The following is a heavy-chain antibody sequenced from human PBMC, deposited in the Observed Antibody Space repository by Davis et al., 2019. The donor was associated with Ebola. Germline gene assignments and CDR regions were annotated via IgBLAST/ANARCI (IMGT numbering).Heavy chain of an antibody. Sequence: GGSLRLSCAASGFTFSSYAMSWVRQAPGKGLEWVAVISYDGSNKYYADSVKGRFTISRDNSKNTLYLQMNSLRAEDTAVYYCARTPGYYYDSSGYYYRAYYYYGMDVWGQGTTVTVSS. CDR3: ARTPGYYYDSSGYYYRAYYYYGMDV. CDR2: ISYDGSNK. V-gene: IGHV3-30-3*01. CDR1: GFTFSSYA. J-gene: IGHJ6*02. D-gene: IGHD3-22*01.